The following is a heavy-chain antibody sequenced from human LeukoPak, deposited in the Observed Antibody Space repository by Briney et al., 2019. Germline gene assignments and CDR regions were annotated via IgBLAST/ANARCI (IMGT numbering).Heavy chain of an antibody. CDR3: ARDMADCSGGSCRP. CDR2: INPDCGGT. V-gene: IGHV1-2*06. CDR1: GYTFTGYY. D-gene: IGHD2-15*01. J-gene: IGHJ5*02. Sequence: ASVKVSCKASGYTFTGYYMHWVRQAPGQGLEWMGRINPDCGGTNYAQKFKGRVTMTRDTSISTAYMELSRLRSKDTAVYYCARDMADCSGGSCRPWGQGTLVTVSS.